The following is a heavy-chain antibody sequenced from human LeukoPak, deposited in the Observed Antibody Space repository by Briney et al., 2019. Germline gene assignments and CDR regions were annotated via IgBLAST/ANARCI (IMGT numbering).Heavy chain of an antibody. V-gene: IGHV1-69*06. Sequence: GASVTVSFKASGGTFSSYAISWVRQAPGQGLEWMGGIIPIFGTANYAQKFQGRVTITADKSTSTAYMELSSLRSEDTAVYYCARVVDYYYYYGMDVWGKGTTVTVSS. CDR1: GGTFSSYA. CDR2: IIPIFGTA. CDR3: ARVVDYYYYYGMDV. J-gene: IGHJ6*04.